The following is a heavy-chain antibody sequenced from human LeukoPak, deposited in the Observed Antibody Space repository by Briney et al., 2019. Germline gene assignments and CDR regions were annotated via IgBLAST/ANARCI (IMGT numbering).Heavy chain of an antibody. CDR3: ARDRSSCSGGSCTEVLDY. V-gene: IGHV4-38-2*02. D-gene: IGHD2-15*01. Sequence: SETLSLTCAVYGGSFSGYYWGWIRQPPGKGLEWIGSIYHSGSTYYNPSLKSRVTISVDTSKNQFSLKLSAVTAADTGVYYCARDRSSCSGGSCTEVLDYWGQGTLVTVSS. CDR2: IYHSGST. CDR1: GGSFSGYY. J-gene: IGHJ4*02.